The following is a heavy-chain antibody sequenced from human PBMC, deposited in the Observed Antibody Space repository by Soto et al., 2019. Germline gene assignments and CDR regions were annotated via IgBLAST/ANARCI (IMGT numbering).Heavy chain of an antibody. Sequence: VGSLRLSCAASGFTFSNFAMNWVRQAPGKGLEWVSGISGSGSSTSYADSVKGRFTISRDNSKNTLYVQMNNLGADDTAVYYCAKGVCSGGSCYSGHWGQGTLVTVSS. CDR3: AKGVCSGGSCYSGH. D-gene: IGHD2-15*01. CDR2: ISGSGSST. J-gene: IGHJ4*02. CDR1: GFTFSNFA. V-gene: IGHV3-23*01.